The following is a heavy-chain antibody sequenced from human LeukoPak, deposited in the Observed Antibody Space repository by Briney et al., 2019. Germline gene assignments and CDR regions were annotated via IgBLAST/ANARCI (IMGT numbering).Heavy chain of an antibody. Sequence: GGSLRLSCAVSGFTFSNAWMSWVRQAPGKGLEWVGRIKSKTDGGTTDYAAPVKGRFTISRDDSKNTLYLQMNSLKTEDTAVYYCTFYLLWFGELLSYWGQGTLVTVSS. J-gene: IGHJ4*02. D-gene: IGHD3-10*01. CDR1: GFTFSNAW. V-gene: IGHV3-15*01. CDR2: IKSKTDGGTT. CDR3: TFYLLWFGELLSY.